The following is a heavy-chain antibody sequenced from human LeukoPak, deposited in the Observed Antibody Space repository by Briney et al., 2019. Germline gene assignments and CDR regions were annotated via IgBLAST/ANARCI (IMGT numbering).Heavy chain of an antibody. CDR1: GFTFSSYW. CDR3: AREAVAGHDAFDI. CDR2: IKQDGSEK. V-gene: IGHV3-7*01. D-gene: IGHD6-19*01. Sequence: GGSLRLSCAAPGFTFSSYWMSWVRQAPGKGLEWVANIKQDGSEKYYVDSVKGRFTISRDNAKNSLYLQMNSLRAEDTAVYYCAREAVAGHDAFDIWGQGTMVTVSS. J-gene: IGHJ3*02.